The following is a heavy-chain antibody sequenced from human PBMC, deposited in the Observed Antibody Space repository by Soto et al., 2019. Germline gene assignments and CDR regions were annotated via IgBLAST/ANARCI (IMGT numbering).Heavy chain of an antibody. V-gene: IGHV4-59*01. CDR3: ARDGYNSYNFDL. CDR2: ISDSGST. CDR1: GGSLDDFY. J-gene: IGHJ4*02. Sequence: LSLTCTVSGGSLDDFYWSWIRQPPGKAPEWIAYISDSGSTNYNPSLRDRVIILVDTSNTQFSLRLTSVTAADSAVYYCARDGYNSYNFDLWGRGTLVTVSS. D-gene: IGHD5-12*01.